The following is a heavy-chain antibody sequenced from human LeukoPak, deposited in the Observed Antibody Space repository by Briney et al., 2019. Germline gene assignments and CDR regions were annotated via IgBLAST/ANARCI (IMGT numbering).Heavy chain of an antibody. Sequence: GGSLRLSCAASGVTSTVDKMSCIREAPGKGREWGSYISSSGSTIYYADSVKGRFTISWDNAKNSLYLQMNSLRAEDTAVYYCARARYYYDSKGFDPWGQGTLVTVSS. V-gene: IGHV3-11*01. CDR2: ISSSGSTI. J-gene: IGHJ5*02. CDR1: GVTSTVDK. D-gene: IGHD3-22*01. CDR3: ARARYYYDSKGFDP.